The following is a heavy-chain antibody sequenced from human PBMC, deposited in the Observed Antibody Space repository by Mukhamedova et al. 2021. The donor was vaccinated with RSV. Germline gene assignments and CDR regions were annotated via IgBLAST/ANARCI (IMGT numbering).Heavy chain of an antibody. CDR2: ISDAGSNT. V-gene: IGHV3-30*18. J-gene: IGHJ4*02. D-gene: IGHD4-11*01. CDR1: SG. Sequence: SGMHWVRQAPGKGLEWVAVISDAGSNTYYADSVKGRFTISRDNSKNILHLHLNNLRLDDPAVYYCAKDPSDYSDYGGSFAYWGQG. CDR3: AKDPSDYSDYGGSFAY.